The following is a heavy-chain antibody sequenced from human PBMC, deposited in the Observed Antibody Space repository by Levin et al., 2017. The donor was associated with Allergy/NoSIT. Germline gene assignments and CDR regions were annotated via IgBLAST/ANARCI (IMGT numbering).Heavy chain of an antibody. J-gene: IGHJ4*02. V-gene: IGHV3-49*04. CDR3: ARGGQPNYDYNWGSYRDEYFDY. Sequence: GGSLRLSCTGSGFTFGDYAMSWVRQAPGKGLEWVGFIRNKAHGGTTEYAASVKGRLTISRDDSKRIAYLQMNSLKTEDTAVYFCARGGQPNYDYNWGSYRDEYFDYSGQGALVTVTS. D-gene: IGHD3-16*02. CDR1: GFTFGDYA. CDR2: IRNKAHGGTT.